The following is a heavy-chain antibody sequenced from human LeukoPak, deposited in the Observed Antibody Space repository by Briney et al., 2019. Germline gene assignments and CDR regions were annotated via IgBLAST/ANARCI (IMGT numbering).Heavy chain of an antibody. CDR1: GGSISRSSYY. D-gene: IGHD3-22*01. Sequence: SETLSLTCTVSGGSISRSSYYWGWIRQPPGTGLEWSGSIYCSGSTYYNPSLKSRVTISVDTSKNQFSLKLSSVTAADTAVYYCAIQNLYDSSGLDYWGQGPLVTVSS. CDR3: AIQNLYDSSGLDY. CDR2: IYCSGST. J-gene: IGHJ4*02. V-gene: IGHV4-39*01.